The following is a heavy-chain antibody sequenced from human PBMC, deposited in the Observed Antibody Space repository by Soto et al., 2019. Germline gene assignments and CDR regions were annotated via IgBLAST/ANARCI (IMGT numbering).Heavy chain of an antibody. CDR2: MNHNLGNS. D-gene: IGHD2-15*01. V-gene: IGHV1-8*01. CDR3: ARARTVVSTNDY. Sequence: GXSXKVSCKAAGYTXSSYDSDWVRQATGQGLEWMGWMNHNLGNSGYAQKFQGRVTMTRNTYIGTAYMEMSSMRSEDTAVYYCARARTVVSTNDYWGQGTLGTVSS. J-gene: IGHJ4*02. CDR1: GYTXSSYD.